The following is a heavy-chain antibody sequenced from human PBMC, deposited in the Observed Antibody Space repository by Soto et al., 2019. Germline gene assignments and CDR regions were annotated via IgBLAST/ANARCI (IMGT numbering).Heavy chain of an antibody. CDR3: ARSGAAAGFNWFDP. V-gene: IGHV1-8*01. D-gene: IGHD6-13*01. J-gene: IGHJ5*02. CDR2: MNPNSGNT. Sequence: ASVKASCKASGYTFTSYDINWVRQATGQGLEWMGWMNPNSGNTGYAQKFQGRVTMTRNTSISTAYMELSSLRSEDTAVYYCARSGAAAGFNWFDPWGQGTLVTVSS. CDR1: GYTFTSYD.